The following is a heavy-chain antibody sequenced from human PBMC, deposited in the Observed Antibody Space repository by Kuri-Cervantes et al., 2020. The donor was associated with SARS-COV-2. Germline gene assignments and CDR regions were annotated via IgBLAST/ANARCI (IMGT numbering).Heavy chain of an antibody. CDR2: IKQGGSEK. J-gene: IGHJ4*02. Sequence: GGSLRLSCAASGFTFSNYWISWVRQAPGKGLEWVANIKQGGSEKHYVDSVKGRFTISRDNAKNSLYLQMNSLRDEDTAVYYCAREGYYDSSGYFDYWGQGTLVTVSS. CDR3: AREGYYDSSGYFDY. CDR1: GFTFSNYW. D-gene: IGHD3-22*01. V-gene: IGHV3-7*01.